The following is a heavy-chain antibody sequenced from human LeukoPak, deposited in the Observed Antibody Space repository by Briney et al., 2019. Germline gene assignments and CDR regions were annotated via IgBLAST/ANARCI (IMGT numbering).Heavy chain of an antibody. CDR2: ISGSGGST. J-gene: IGHJ4*02. Sequence: GGSLRLSCAASGFTFRSYAMSWVRQAPGKGLEWVSAISGSGGSTYYADSVKGRFTISRDNSKNTLYLQMNSLRAEDTAVYYCARDPCGDYSFDYWGQGTLVTVSS. V-gene: IGHV3-23*01. CDR3: ARDPCGDYSFDY. D-gene: IGHD4-17*01. CDR1: GFTFRSYA.